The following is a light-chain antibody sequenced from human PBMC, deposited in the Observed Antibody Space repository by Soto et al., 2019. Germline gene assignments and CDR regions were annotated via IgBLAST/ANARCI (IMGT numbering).Light chain of an antibody. CDR2: EVS. CDR1: SSDVGGYNY. Sequence: QSVLTQPASVSGSPGQSITISCTGTSSDVGGYNYVSWYQQHPGKAPKLMIHEVSNRPSGVSNRFSGSKSGNTASLTISGLQAEDEADYYCSSYTSSTTVVFGTGTRSPS. J-gene: IGLJ1*01. V-gene: IGLV2-14*01. CDR3: SSYTSSTTVV.